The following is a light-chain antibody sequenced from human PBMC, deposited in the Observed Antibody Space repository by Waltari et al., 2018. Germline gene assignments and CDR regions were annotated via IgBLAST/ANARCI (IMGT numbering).Light chain of an antibody. CDR1: ILAKTY. V-gene: IGLV3-27*01. Sequence: SYELTQPSSVSVSPGQTAKILCSGDILAKTYARWFQQKPGQAPLLLIYADSERPSEIPGRFSGSSSGTTVTLTITGAHVDDEADYYCFSAADNNWVFGGGTKLTVL. CDR2: ADS. J-gene: IGLJ3*02. CDR3: FSAADNNWV.